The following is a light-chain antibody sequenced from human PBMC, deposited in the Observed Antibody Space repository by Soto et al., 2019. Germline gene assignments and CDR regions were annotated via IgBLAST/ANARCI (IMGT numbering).Light chain of an antibody. J-gene: IGKJ2*01. CDR3: HHYSSWPPYT. V-gene: IGKV3D-15*01. Sequence: EMVMTQSPDTLSVSSGDRAALSCRTSQSVSSDLAWYQQKPGQAPRLLIYGASTRATGIPARFSGSGSGTEFTLTISSLQSEDFAVYYCHHYSSWPPYTFGQGTKVDIK. CDR2: GAS. CDR1: QSVSSD.